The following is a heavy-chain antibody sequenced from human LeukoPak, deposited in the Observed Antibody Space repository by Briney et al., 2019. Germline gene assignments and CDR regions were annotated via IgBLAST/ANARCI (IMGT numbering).Heavy chain of an antibody. J-gene: IGHJ4*02. CDR1: GGSISSYY. CDR3: ARAYGSGSYLFDY. D-gene: IGHD3-10*01. V-gene: IGHV4-59*01. CDR2: IYYSGST. Sequence: SETLSLTCTVSGGSISSYYWSWIRQPPGKGLEWIGYIYYSGSTNYNPSLKSRVTISVDTSKNQFSLKLSSVTAADTAVYYCARAYGSGSYLFDYRGQGTLVTVSS.